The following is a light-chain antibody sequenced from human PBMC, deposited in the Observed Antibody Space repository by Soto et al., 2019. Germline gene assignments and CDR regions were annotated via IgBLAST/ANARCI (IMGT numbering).Light chain of an antibody. J-gene: IGLJ1*01. V-gene: IGLV2-14*01. Sequence: QSVLTQPASVSGSPGQSITISCTGTSSDTAGYNYVSWYQQHPGKAPKLMIYEVSNRPSGVSNRFSGSQSGNTASLIISGLQAEDEANYYCSSYTTSNTPLYVFGTGTKVTVL. CDR1: SSDTAGYNY. CDR2: EVS. CDR3: SSYTTSNTPLYV.